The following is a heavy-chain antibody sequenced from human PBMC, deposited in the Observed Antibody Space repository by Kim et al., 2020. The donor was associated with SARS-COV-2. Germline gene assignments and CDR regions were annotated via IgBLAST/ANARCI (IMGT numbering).Heavy chain of an antibody. Sequence: GGSLRLSCAASGFTFDDYAMHWVRQAPGKGLEWVSGISWNSGSIDYADSVKGRFTISRDNAKNSLYLQMNSLRDEDTALYYCAKGPLDYQDSSGYVGYWGQGTLLTVSS. CDR2: ISWNSGSI. CDR1: GFTFDDYA. J-gene: IGHJ4*02. CDR3: AKGPLDYQDSSGYVGY. D-gene: IGHD3-22*01. V-gene: IGHV3-9*01.